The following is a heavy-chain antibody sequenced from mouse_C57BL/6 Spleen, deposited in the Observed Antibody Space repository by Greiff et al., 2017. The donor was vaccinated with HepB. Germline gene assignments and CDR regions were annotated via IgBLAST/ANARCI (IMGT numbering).Heavy chain of an antibody. V-gene: IGHV1-76*01. J-gene: IGHJ4*01. CDR3: ARGRGYGSSFSMDY. D-gene: IGHD1-1*01. CDR1: GNTFTDYY. CDR2: IYPGSGNT. Sequence: VQLVESGAELVRPGASVKLSCKASGNTFTDYYINWVKQRPGQGLEWIARIYPGSGNTYYNEKFKGKATLTAEKSSSTAYMQLSSLTSEDSAVYFCARGRGYGSSFSMDYWGQGTSVTVSS.